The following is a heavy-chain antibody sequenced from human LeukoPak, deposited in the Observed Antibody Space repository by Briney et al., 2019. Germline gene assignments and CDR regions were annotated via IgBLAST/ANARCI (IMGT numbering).Heavy chain of an antibody. D-gene: IGHD3-9*01. CDR1: GFTFDDYA. V-gene: IGHV3-9*03. CDR2: ISWNSGSI. CDR3: AKDKGHRLGFDI. Sequence: PGGSLRLSCAASGFTFDDYAMHWVRHAPGKGLEWVSGISWNSGSIGYADSVKGRFTISRDNAKNSMYLQMNSLRAEDMALYYCAKDKGHRLGFDIWGQGTMVTVSS. J-gene: IGHJ3*02.